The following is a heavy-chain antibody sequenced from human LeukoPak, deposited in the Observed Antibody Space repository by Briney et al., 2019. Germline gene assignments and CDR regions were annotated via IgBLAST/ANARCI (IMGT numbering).Heavy chain of an antibody. CDR2: ISAYSGNT. Sequence: ASVKVSCKASGYTFTSYGISWVRQAPGQGLEWMGWISAYSGNTNSAQKLQGRVTMTTDTSTSTAYMGLRSLRSDDTAVYYCARESHYYDSSGYYPLLDWGQGTLVTVSS. CDR1: GYTFTSYG. D-gene: IGHD3-22*01. V-gene: IGHV1-18*01. J-gene: IGHJ4*02. CDR3: ARESHYYDSSGYYPLLD.